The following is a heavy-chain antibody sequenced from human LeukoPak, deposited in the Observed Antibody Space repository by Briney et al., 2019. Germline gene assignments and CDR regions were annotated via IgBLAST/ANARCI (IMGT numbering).Heavy chain of an antibody. CDR2: ISGSGGST. CDR1: GFTFSSYA. V-gene: IGHV3-23*01. CDR3: ACHGDYAKGAFDI. D-gene: IGHD4-17*01. J-gene: IGHJ3*02. Sequence: GGSLRLSCAASGFTFSSYAMSWVRQAPGKGLEWVSAISGSGGSTYYADSVKGRFTISRDNSKNTLYLQMNSLRAEDTAVYYCACHGDYAKGAFDIWGQGTMVTVSS.